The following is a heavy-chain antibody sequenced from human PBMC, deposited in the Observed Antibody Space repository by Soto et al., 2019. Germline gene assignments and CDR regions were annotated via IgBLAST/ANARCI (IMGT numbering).Heavy chain of an antibody. J-gene: IGHJ4*02. D-gene: IGHD4-17*01. Sequence: GGSLRLSCAASGFTFSSYGMHWVRQAPGKGLEWVAVISYDGSNKYYADSVKGRFTISRDNSKNTLYLQMNSLRSEDTAVYYCAKAPTVVTPPFDYWGQGTLVTVSS. V-gene: IGHV3-30*18. CDR2: ISYDGSNK. CDR1: GFTFSSYG. CDR3: AKAPTVVTPPFDY.